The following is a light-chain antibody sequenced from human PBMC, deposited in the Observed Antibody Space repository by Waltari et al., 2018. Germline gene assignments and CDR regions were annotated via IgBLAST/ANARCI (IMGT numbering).Light chain of an antibody. CDR1: QSVGRT. V-gene: IGKV3-20*01. CDR2: GAS. CDR3: QHYLRLPVS. J-gene: IGKJ1*01. Sequence: EIVLTQSPGTLSLSPGERATLSCRASQSVGRTLAWYQHRPGQAPRLLMYGASSRAANIPDRFAGSGSGTDFSLTINRLEPEDFAVYYCQHYLRLPVSFGQGTKVEIK.